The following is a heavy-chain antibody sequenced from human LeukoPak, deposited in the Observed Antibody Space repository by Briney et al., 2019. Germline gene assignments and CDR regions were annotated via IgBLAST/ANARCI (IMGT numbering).Heavy chain of an antibody. J-gene: IGHJ5*02. CDR3: ARTGSSSWHNNWCDP. D-gene: IGHD6-13*01. Sequence: SQTLSLTCALSGDSVSSNSAAWHWLRQSPSRGLEWLGRTYYRSKWYNDYAVSVKSRITINPDTSKNQFSLQLNSVTPEDTAVYYCARTGSSSWHNNWCDPWGQGTLVTVSS. CDR2: TYYRSKWYN. CDR1: GDSVSSNSAA. V-gene: IGHV6-1*01.